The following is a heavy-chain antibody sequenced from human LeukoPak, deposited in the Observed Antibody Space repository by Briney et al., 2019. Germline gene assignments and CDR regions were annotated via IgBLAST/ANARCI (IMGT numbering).Heavy chain of an antibody. J-gene: IGHJ4*02. Sequence: GGSLRLSCAASGFTFSSYSMNWIRQTPGKGLEWVSSISGSGEFIYYVDSVRGRFTISRDNGKNSLYLQMNSLRPEDTAVYYCARDDSHGYHFFDSWGQGTLVTVSP. CDR3: ARDDSHGYHFFDS. CDR2: ISGSGEFI. CDR1: GFTFSSYS. V-gene: IGHV3-21*01. D-gene: IGHD3-22*01.